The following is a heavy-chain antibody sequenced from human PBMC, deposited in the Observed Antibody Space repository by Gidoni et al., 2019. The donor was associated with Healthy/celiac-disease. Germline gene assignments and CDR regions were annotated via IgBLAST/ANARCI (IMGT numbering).Heavy chain of an antibody. Sequence: QVQLVESGGGVVQPGRSLRLSCAASGFTYSSYVMHWVRQAPGKGLEWVAGIWYDGSNKYYADSVKGRFTISRDNSKNTLYLQMNSLRAEDTAVYYCARSVYSSGGYYFDYWGQGTLVTVSS. J-gene: IGHJ4*02. CDR2: IWYDGSNK. CDR3: ARSVYSSGGYYFDY. D-gene: IGHD6-19*01. CDR1: GFTYSSYV. V-gene: IGHV3-33*01.